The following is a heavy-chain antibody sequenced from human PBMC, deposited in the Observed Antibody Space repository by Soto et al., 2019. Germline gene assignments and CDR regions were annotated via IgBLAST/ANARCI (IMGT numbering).Heavy chain of an antibody. CDR2: INHSGST. CDR1: GGSFSGYY. J-gene: IGHJ6*03. V-gene: IGHV4-34*01. D-gene: IGHD3-3*01. CDR3: ARVVTIFGVVRSTYYYYYMDV. Sequence: SETLSLTCAVYGGSFSGYYWSWIRQPPGKGLEWIGEINHSGSTNYNPSLKSRVTISVDTSKNQFSLKLSSVTAADTAVYYCARVVTIFGVVRSTYYYYYMDVWGKGTTVTVSS.